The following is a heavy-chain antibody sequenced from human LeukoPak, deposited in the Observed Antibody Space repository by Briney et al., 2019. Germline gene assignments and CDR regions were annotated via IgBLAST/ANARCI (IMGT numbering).Heavy chain of an antibody. J-gene: IGHJ3*02. D-gene: IGHD6-13*01. CDR2: INWNSGSI. V-gene: IGHV3-9*01. Sequence: GGSLRLSCAASGFTFDDYAMHWVRQVPGRGLEWVSGINWNSGSIAYADSVKGRFTIPRDNAKNSLYLQMNSLRAEDTALYYCAKDIRYSSTWYPAFDIWGQGTMVTVSS. CDR3: AKDIRYSSTWYPAFDI. CDR1: GFTFDDYA.